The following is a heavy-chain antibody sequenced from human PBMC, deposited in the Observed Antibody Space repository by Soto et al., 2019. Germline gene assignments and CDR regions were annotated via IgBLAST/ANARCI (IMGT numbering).Heavy chain of an antibody. V-gene: IGHV3-30-3*01. CDR1: GFTFSSYA. CDR2: ISYDGSNK. D-gene: IGHD6-13*01. CDR3: ARDIGTWAAAGTVGYYYGMDV. Sequence: GGSLRLSCAASGFTFSSYAMHWVRQAPGKGLEWVAVISYDGSNKYYADSVKGRFTISRDNSKNTLYLQMNSLRAEDTAVYYCARDIGTWAAAGTVGYYYGMDVWGQGTTVTVSS. J-gene: IGHJ6*02.